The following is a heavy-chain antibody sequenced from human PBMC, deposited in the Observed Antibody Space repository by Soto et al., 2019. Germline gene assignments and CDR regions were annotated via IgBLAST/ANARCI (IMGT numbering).Heavy chain of an antibody. CDR3: ARQXGTIFGVSYPYYYGMDV. CDR2: ISAYNGNT. V-gene: IGHV1-18*01. J-gene: IGHJ6*02. CDR1: GYTFTSYG. D-gene: IGHD3-3*01. Sequence: ASVKVSCKASGYTFTSYGISWVRQAPGQGLEWMGWISAYNGNTNYAQKLQGRVTMTTDTSTSTAYMELRSLRSDDTAVYYCARQXGTIFGVSYPYYYGMDVWGQGTTVTVSS.